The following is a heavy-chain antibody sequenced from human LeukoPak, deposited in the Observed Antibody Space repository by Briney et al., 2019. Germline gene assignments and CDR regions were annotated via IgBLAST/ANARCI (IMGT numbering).Heavy chain of an antibody. CDR3: ARVGQQLVRN. CDR1: GGSISSGGYY. V-gene: IGHV4-30-2*01. J-gene: IGHJ4*02. D-gene: IGHD6-13*01. CDR2: IYHSGST. Sequence: SETLSLTCTVSGGSISSGGYYWSWIRQPPGKGLEWIGYIYHSGSTYYNPSLKSRVTISVDRSKNQFSLKLSSVTAADTAVYYCARVGQQLVRNWGQGTLVTVSS.